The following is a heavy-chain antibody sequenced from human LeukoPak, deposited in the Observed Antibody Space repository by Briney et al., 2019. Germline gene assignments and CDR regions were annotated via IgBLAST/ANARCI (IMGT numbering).Heavy chain of an antibody. D-gene: IGHD3-22*01. J-gene: IGHJ4*02. CDR2: ISSSGSTI. CDR1: GFTFSSYE. CDR3: ARSYYYDSSGYDEFDY. V-gene: IGHV3-48*03. Sequence: GGSLRLSCAASGFTFSSYEMNWVRQAPGKGLELVSYISSSGSTIYYADSVKGRFTISRDSAKNSLYLQMNRLRAEDTAVYYCARSYYYDSSGYDEFDYWGQGTLVTVSS.